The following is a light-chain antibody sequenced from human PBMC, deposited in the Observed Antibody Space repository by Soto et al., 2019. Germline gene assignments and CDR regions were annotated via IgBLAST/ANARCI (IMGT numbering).Light chain of an antibody. J-gene: IGKJ2*01. Sequence: EVVLTQSPGTLSLSPGGRATLSCRASQSVSNNYLAWYQQKPGQGPRLLIFGSSDRATGIPDRFSGSGSGTDFTLTISRLEPEDFAVYYCQQYGSPPPYTFGQGTKLEIK. CDR3: QQYGSPPPYT. V-gene: IGKV3-20*01. CDR2: GSS. CDR1: QSVSNNY.